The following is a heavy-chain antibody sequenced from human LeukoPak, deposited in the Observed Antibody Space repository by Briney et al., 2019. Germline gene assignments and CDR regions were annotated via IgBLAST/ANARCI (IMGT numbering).Heavy chain of an antibody. D-gene: IGHD2-2*01. CDR3: ARGCSSTSCYLWWFDP. J-gene: IGHJ5*02. Sequence: ASVKVSCKASGYTFTSYGISWVRQAPGQGLEWMGWISAYNGNTNYAQKLQGRVTMTTDTSTSTAYMELRSVRSDDTAVYYCARGCSSTSCYLWWFDPWGQGTLVTVSS. CDR1: GYTFTSYG. V-gene: IGHV1-18*01. CDR2: ISAYNGNT.